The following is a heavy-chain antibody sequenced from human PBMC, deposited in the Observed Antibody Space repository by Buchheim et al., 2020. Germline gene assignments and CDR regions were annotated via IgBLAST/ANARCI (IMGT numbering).Heavy chain of an antibody. J-gene: IGHJ3*02. CDR1: GFTFSSYA. D-gene: IGHD1-1*01. V-gene: IGHV3-30-3*01. CDR3: AGDEERQNAFDI. Sequence: QVQLVESGGGVVQPGRSLRLSCAASGFTFSSYAMHWVRQAPGKGLEWVAVISYDGSNKYYADSVKGRFTISRDNSKHTLYLQMNSLGAEDTAVYYCAGDEERQNAFDIWGQGT. CDR2: ISYDGSNK.